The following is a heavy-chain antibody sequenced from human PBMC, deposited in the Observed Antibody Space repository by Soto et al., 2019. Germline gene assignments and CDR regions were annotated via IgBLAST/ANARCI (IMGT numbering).Heavy chain of an antibody. D-gene: IGHD3-3*01. CDR1: GFTFSDTW. V-gene: IGHV3-15*01. J-gene: IGHJ6*02. CDR3: ARNRPIVERLSTSNHYGLDA. Sequence: PGGSLRLSCVASGFTFSDTWINWVRQAPWKGLEWLGRIKSESDGGTVDYGAPAKGRFTISRDDSKDTLYLHMNSLKTEDTAIYYCARNRPIVERLSTSNHYGLDAWGQGTTVTV. CDR2: IKSESDGGTV.